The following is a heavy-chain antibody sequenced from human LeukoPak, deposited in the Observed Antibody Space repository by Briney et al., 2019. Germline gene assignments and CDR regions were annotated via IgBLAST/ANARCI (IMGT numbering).Heavy chain of an antibody. CDR3: ARVEMATIFH. Sequence: GGSLRLSCAASGFTVSSNYMSWVRQAPGKGLEWVLVIYSGGSTYYADSVKGRFTISRDNSKNTLYLQMNSLRAEDTAVYYCARVEMATIFHWGQGTLVTVSS. D-gene: IGHD5-24*01. CDR2: IYSGGST. J-gene: IGHJ4*02. CDR1: GFTVSSNY. V-gene: IGHV3-53*01.